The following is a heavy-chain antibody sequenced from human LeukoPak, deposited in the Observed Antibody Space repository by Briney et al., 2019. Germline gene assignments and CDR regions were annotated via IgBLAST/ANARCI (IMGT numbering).Heavy chain of an antibody. J-gene: IGHJ4*02. CDR2: IYYSGST. D-gene: IGHD1-14*01. Sequence: SETLSLTCTVSTGSISSYYWSWIRQPPGKGLEWIGYIYYSGSTNYNPSLKGRVTISVDTSKNQFSLKLSSVTAADTAVYYCAREMPQNLYYDYWGQGTLVTVSS. V-gene: IGHV4-59*01. CDR1: TGSISSYY. CDR3: AREMPQNLYYDY.